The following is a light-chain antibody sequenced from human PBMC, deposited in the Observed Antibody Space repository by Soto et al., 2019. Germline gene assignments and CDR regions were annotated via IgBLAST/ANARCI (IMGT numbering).Light chain of an antibody. CDR3: QQYNNWPPT. Sequence: EIVLTQSPGTLSLSPGERATLSFRASQSVSSSYLAWYQQKPGQAPRLLIYGASTRATGIPARFSGSGSGTEVTLTISSLQSEDFAVYYCQQYNNWPPTFGQGTDWRL. CDR2: GAS. V-gene: IGKV3-15*01. J-gene: IGKJ5*01. CDR1: QSVSSSY.